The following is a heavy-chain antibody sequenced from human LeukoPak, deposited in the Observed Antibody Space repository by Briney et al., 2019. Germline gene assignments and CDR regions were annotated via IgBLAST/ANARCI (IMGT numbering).Heavy chain of an antibody. CDR2: ISYDGSNK. CDR1: GSTFSSYA. D-gene: IGHD3-22*01. CDR3: ARDSSGDY. Sequence: GGSLRLSCAASGSTFSSYAMHWVRQAPGKGLEWVAVISYDGSNKYYADSVKGRFTISRDNSKNTLYLQMNSLRAEDTAVYYCARDSSGDYWGQGTLVTVSS. J-gene: IGHJ4*02. V-gene: IGHV3-30-3*01.